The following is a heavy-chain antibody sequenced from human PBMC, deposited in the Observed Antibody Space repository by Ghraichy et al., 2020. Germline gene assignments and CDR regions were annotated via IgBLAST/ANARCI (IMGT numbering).Heavy chain of an antibody. CDR2: ISGSGGST. CDR3: ARDSFHSIYCSGGSCYSTDY. Sequence: GGSLRLSCAASGFTFSNYAMGWVRQAPGKGLEWVSAISGSGGSTYYPDSVKGRFTISRDSSKNTLYLQMHSLRAEDTAVYYCARDSFHSIYCSGGSCYSTDYWGQGTLVTVSS. J-gene: IGHJ4*02. CDR1: GFTFSNYA. D-gene: IGHD2-15*01. V-gene: IGHV3-23*01.